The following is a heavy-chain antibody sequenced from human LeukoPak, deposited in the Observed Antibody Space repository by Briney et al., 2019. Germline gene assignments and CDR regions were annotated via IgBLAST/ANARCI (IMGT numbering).Heavy chain of an antibody. J-gene: IGHJ5*02. Sequence: SETLSLTCTVSGGSISSSSYYWGWIRQPPGKGLEWIGSIYYSGSTYYNPSLKSRVTISVDTSKNQFSLKLSSVTAADTAVHYCARRGYSSGLNWFDPWGQGTLVTVSS. CDR3: ARRGYSSGLNWFDP. D-gene: IGHD6-19*01. V-gene: IGHV4-39*01. CDR1: GGSISSSSYY. CDR2: IYYSGST.